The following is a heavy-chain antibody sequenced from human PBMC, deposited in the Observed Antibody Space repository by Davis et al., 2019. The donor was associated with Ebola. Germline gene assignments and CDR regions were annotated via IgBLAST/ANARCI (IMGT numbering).Heavy chain of an antibody. J-gene: IGHJ4*02. CDR3: ARGATVTTTPLDY. D-gene: IGHD4-11*01. CDR2: ISSDGGIT. Sequence: PGGSLRLSCAASGFTFSRYWMHWVRQAPGKGLVYVSRISSDGGITSYADSVKGRFTISRDNAKSTLYLQMNSLRDEDTAVYYCARGATVTTTPLDYWGQGTLVTVSS. V-gene: IGHV3-74*01. CDR1: GFTFSRYW.